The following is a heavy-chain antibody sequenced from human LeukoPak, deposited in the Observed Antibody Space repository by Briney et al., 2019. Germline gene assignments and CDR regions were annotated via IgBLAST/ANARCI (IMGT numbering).Heavy chain of an antibody. V-gene: IGHV4-61*02. J-gene: IGHJ4*02. CDR1: GGSLSSGSYY. D-gene: IGHD6-13*01. CDR3: AREHDSSWYRFDY. Sequence: PAQTLSLTRTVSGGSLSSGSYYWSWIRQPAGKGLEWIGRIYTSGSTNYNPSLKSRVTISVDTSKNQFSLKLSSVTAADTAVYYCAREHDSSWYRFDYWGQGTLVTVSS. CDR2: IYTSGST.